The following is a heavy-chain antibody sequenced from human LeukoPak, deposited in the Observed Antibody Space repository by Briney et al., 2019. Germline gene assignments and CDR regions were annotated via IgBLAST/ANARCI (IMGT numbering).Heavy chain of an antibody. CDR1: GFTFTSSA. D-gene: IGHD1-1*01. V-gene: IGHV1-58*01. CDR3: AAGLVQLERRSYFDY. J-gene: IGHJ4*02. CDR2: IVVGSSNT. Sequence: GTSVKVSCKASGFTFTSSAVQWVRQARGQRLEWIGWIVVGSSNTNYAQKFQESVTITRDMSTSTAYMELSSLRSEDTAVYYCAAGLVQLERRSYFDYWGQGTLVTVSS.